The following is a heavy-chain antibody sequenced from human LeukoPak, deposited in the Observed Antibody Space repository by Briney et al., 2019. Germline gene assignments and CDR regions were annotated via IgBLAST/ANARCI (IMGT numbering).Heavy chain of an antibody. Sequence: GGSLRLSCAASGFSFSTYSLTWVRQAPGKGLEWLSSIDSDSLYLFYADSVKGRFTVSRDNAKNSLFLQMNSLRDDDTAVYYCARAGYYYDVDYWSQGTLVTVSS. CDR1: GFSFSTYS. D-gene: IGHD3-22*01. CDR2: IDSDSLYL. V-gene: IGHV3-21*01. J-gene: IGHJ4*02. CDR3: ARAGYYYDVDY.